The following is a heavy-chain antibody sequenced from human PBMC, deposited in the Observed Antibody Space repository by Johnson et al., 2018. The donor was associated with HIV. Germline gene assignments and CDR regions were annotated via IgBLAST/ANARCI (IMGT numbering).Heavy chain of an antibody. Sequence: QVQLVESGGGVVQPGRALRLSCAASGFTFSNSAMHWVRQAPGKGLEWVAVISYDGDNVYYADSVKGRFTISRDDSKNSLYLQMNSLKTEDTAVYYCARVGQQSNAFDIWGQGTMVTVSS. J-gene: IGHJ3*02. CDR3: ARVGQQSNAFDI. V-gene: IGHV3-30-3*01. D-gene: IGHD6-13*01. CDR1: GFTFSNSA. CDR2: ISYDGDNV.